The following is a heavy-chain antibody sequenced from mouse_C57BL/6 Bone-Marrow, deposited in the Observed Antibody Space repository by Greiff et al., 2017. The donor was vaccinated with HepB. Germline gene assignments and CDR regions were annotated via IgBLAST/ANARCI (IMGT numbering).Heavy chain of an antibody. J-gene: IGHJ3*01. CDR3: ARSLRVTTQFAY. CDR1: GYTFTDYY. Sequence: VQLQQSGPVLVKPGASVKMSCKASGYTFTDYYMNWVKQSHGKSLEWIGVINPYNGGTSYNQKFKGKATLTVDKSSSTAYMELNSLTSEDSAVYYCARSLRVTTQFAYWGQGTLVTVSA. CDR2: INPYNGGT. V-gene: IGHV1-19*01. D-gene: IGHD2-2*01.